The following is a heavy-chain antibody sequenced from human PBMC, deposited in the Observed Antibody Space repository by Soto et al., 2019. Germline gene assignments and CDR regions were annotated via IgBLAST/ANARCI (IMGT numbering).Heavy chain of an antibody. CDR3: ARDQGYCSGGSGYVAGY. D-gene: IGHD2-15*01. CDR1: GFTFSSYW. V-gene: IGHV3-74*01. Sequence: EVQLVESGGGLVQPGGSLRLSCAASGFTFSSYWMHWVRQAPGKGLVWVSRINSDGSSTGYADSVMGRFTISRDNAKNTLYLQMNSLRAEDTGVYYCARDQGYCSGGSGYVAGYWGQGILVTVSS. J-gene: IGHJ4*02. CDR2: INSDGSST.